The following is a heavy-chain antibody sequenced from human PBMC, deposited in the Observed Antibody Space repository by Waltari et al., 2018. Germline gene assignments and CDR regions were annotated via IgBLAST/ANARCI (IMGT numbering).Heavy chain of an antibody. Sequence: QVQLQQWGAGLLKPSETLSLTCAVYGGSFSGYYWSWIRQPPGKGLEWIGEINHSGSTNYTPSRKSRVTISVDTSKNQFSLKLSSVTAADTAVYYCARGSLAYYDILTGYYLDYWGQGTLVTVSS. CDR2: INHSGST. CDR3: ARGSLAYYDILTGYYLDY. J-gene: IGHJ4*02. CDR1: GGSFSGYY. D-gene: IGHD3-9*01. V-gene: IGHV4-34*01.